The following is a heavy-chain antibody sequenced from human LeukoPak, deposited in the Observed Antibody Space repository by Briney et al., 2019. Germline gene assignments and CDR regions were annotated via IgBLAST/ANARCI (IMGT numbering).Heavy chain of an antibody. CDR1: GGTFSSYA. CDR3: ARDSDYGDYIDY. D-gene: IGHD4-17*01. Sequence: SVKVSCKASGGTFSSYAISWVRQAPGQGLEWMGGIIPIFGTANYAQKFQGRVTITAGESTSTAYMELSSLRSEDTAVYYCARDSDYGDYIDYWGQGTLVTVSS. J-gene: IGHJ4*02. CDR2: IIPIFGTA. V-gene: IGHV1-69*01.